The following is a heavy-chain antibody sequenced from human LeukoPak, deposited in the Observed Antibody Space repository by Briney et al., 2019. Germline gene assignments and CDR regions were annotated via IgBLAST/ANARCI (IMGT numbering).Heavy chain of an antibody. Sequence: GGSLRLSCAASGFTFSSYAMSWVRQAPGKGLEWVSAISGSGGSTYYADSVKGRFTISRDNSKNTLYLQMNSLRAEDTAVYYCAKEPLPYYYGSSGYGIGYWGQGTLVTVSS. J-gene: IGHJ4*02. CDR3: AKEPLPYYYGSSGYGIGY. V-gene: IGHV3-23*01. D-gene: IGHD3-22*01. CDR1: GFTFSSYA. CDR2: ISGSGGST.